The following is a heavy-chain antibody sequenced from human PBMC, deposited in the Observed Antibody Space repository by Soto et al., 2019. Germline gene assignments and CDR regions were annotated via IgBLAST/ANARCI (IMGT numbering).Heavy chain of an antibody. Sequence: PSETLSLTCTVSGGSISSGDYYWSWIRQPPGKGLEWIGYIYYSGSTYYNPSLKSRVTISVDTSKNQFSLKLSSVTAADTAAYYCARALDYYDSSGYLIYYFDYWGQGTLVTVSS. J-gene: IGHJ4*02. D-gene: IGHD3-22*01. V-gene: IGHV4-30-4*01. CDR3: ARALDYYDSSGYLIYYFDY. CDR1: GGSISSGDYY. CDR2: IYYSGST.